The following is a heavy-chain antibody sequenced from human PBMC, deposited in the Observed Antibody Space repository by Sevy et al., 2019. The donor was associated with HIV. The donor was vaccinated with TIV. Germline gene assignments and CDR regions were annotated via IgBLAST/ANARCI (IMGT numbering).Heavy chain of an antibody. Sequence: GGSLRLSCAASGFTFSSNTMNWVRQAPGKGLEWVSSISSRSSYIYYTDSVKGRFITSRDDAKNSLYLEMHSLRVEDTAVYYCARNQVWDDGSYPIDYWGQGTLVTVSS. D-gene: IGHD1-1*01. J-gene: IGHJ4*02. V-gene: IGHV3-21*01. CDR1: GFTFSSNT. CDR2: ISSRSSYI. CDR3: ARNQVWDDGSYPIDY.